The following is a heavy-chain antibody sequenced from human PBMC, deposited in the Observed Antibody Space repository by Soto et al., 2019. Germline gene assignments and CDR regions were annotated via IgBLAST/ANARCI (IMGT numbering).Heavy chain of an antibody. Sequence: QVQLVQSGAEVKKPGSSVKVSCKASGGTFSSYAISWVRQAPGQGLEWMGGIIPIFGTANYAQKFQGRVTINADESTSTANMELSSLRSEDTGVYYCARVTMVRGVIGEFAPWGQGTLVTVS. CDR1: GGTFSSYA. CDR3: ARVTMVRGVIGEFAP. J-gene: IGHJ5*02. D-gene: IGHD3-10*01. CDR2: IIPIFGTA. V-gene: IGHV1-69*12.